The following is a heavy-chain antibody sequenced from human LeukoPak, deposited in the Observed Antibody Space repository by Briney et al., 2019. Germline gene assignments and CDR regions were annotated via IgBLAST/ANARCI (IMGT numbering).Heavy chain of an antibody. CDR1: GFDFDDYA. CDR3: VKDPGSHSNYFFDS. D-gene: IGHD3-10*01. Sequence: GGSLRLSCAASGFDFDDYAMHWVRHAPGKGLEWVSGISWDSVTIAYAGPLEGRFTVSRDNAKNSLYLQMDNLRIEDTALYYCVKDPGSHSNYFFDSWGQGALVTVSS. J-gene: IGHJ4*02. V-gene: IGHV3-9*01. CDR2: ISWDSVTI.